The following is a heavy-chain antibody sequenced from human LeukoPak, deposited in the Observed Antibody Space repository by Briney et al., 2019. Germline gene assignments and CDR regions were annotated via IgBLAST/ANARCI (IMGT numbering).Heavy chain of an antibody. V-gene: IGHV1-46*01. CDR1: GYTFSNYY. D-gene: IGHD2-2*01. J-gene: IGHJ4*02. CDR2: IKPCDGST. CDR3: AREPPESYRFDY. Sequence: GASVKVSCKTSGYTFSNYYLHWVRQAPGQGPEWMGIIKPCDGSTQYPQKFQGRVTMTRDMSASTVYMELSSLTSEDTAMYYCAREPPESYRFDYWGQGAPVTVSS.